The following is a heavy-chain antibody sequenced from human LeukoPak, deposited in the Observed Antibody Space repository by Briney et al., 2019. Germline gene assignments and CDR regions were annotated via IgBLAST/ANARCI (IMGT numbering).Heavy chain of an antibody. V-gene: IGHV1-69*13. CDR3: ASGYDLPLDY. D-gene: IGHD2-2*01. CDR2: IIPIFGTA. J-gene: IGHJ4*02. Sequence: WASVNVSCKASGGTFSSYAISWVRQAPGQGLEWMGGIIPIFGTANYAQKFQGRVTITADESTSTAYMELSSLRSEDTAVYYCASGYDLPLDYWGQGTLVTVSS. CDR1: GGTFSSYA.